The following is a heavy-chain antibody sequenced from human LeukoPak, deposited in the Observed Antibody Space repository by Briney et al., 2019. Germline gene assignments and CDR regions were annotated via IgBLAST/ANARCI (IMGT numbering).Heavy chain of an antibody. CDR3: ARDGSGLAVRGWFDF. Sequence: GGSLRLSCVASGFTFNKYGIHWVRQAPGKGLEWLAVIWNDGSNGYYADSVKGRLAISRDNDKSTVNLQMNSLRAEDTAVYFCARDGSGLAVRGWFDFWGQGTLVTVSS. D-gene: IGHD3-10*01. CDR2: IWNDGSNG. CDR1: GFTFNKYG. J-gene: IGHJ5*01. V-gene: IGHV3-33*01.